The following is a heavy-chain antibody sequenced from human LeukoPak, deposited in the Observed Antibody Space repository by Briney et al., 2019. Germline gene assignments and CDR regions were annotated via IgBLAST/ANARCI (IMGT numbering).Heavy chain of an antibody. D-gene: IGHD5-18*01. CDR2: ISGSGGST. CDR3: AKTTAMAPYFDY. J-gene: IGHJ4*02. CDR1: GFTFSSYA. V-gene: IGHV3-23*01. Sequence: GGSLRLSCAASGFTFSSYAMSWVRQAPGKGLEWVSAISGSGGSTYYADSVKGRFTISRDNSENTLYLQMNSLRAEDTAVYYCAKTTAMAPYFDYWGQGTLVTVSS.